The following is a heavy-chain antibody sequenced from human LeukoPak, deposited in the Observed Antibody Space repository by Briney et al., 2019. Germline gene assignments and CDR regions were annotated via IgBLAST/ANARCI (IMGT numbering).Heavy chain of an antibody. CDR1: GFSFSTYY. J-gene: IGHJ4*02. CDR3: ARAGMQYYGSGTYYNFDY. V-gene: IGHV3-21*01. CDR2: ISNANTYI. D-gene: IGHD3-10*01. Sequence: GGSLRLSCAASGFSFSTYYMNWVRLAPGKGLEWVPTISNANTYIYYVDSVRGRFTISRDNAQNSLYLQMNSLRAEDSAVYFCARAGMQYYGSGTYYNFDYWGQGTLVTVSS.